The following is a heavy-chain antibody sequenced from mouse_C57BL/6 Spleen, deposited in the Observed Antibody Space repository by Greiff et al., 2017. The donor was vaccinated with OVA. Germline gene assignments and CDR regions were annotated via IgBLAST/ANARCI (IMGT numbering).Heavy chain of an antibody. CDR2: LNPGSGGT. CDR3: ARGYYGSSYVGWYFDV. V-gene: IGHV1-54*01. D-gene: IGHD1-1*01. Sequence: VKLVESGAELVRPGTSVKVSCKASGYAFTNYLIEWVKQRPGQGLEWIGVLNPGSGGTNYNEKFKGKATLTADKSSSTAYMQLSSLTSEDSAVYFCARGYYGSSYVGWYFDVWGTGTTVTVSS. J-gene: IGHJ1*03. CDR1: GYAFTNYL.